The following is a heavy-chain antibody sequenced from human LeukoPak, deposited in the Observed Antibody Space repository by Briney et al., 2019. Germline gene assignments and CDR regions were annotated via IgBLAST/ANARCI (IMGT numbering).Heavy chain of an antibody. J-gene: IGHJ5*02. CDR2: ISGSGGST. CDR1: GFTFSSYA. Sequence: GRSLRLSSAASGFTFSSYAMSWVRQAPGKGLEWVSAISGSGGSTYYADSVKGRFTISRDNSKNTLYLQMNSLRAEDTAVYYCAKEEGDRNLEWLLFSGSSGWFDPWGQGTLVTVSS. CDR3: AKEEGDRNLEWLLFSGSSGWFDP. D-gene: IGHD3-3*01. V-gene: IGHV3-23*01.